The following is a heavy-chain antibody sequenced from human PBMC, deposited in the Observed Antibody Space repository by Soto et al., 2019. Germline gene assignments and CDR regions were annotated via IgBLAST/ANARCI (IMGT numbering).Heavy chain of an antibody. D-gene: IGHD6-6*01. Sequence: QVQLVESGGGVVQPGGSLRLSCATSGFTFSDSGMHWVRQAPGKGLEWVAVIWSDGSDKSYADSVEGRFTISRDNSKKTFDLQKNRLEAEGTGVYYWVRGNRYSRSSGWGGGFDYWGQGTLVTVSS. CDR1: GFTFSDSG. V-gene: IGHV3-33*01. J-gene: IGHJ4*02. CDR2: IWSDGSDK. CDR3: VRGNRYSRSSGWGGGFDY.